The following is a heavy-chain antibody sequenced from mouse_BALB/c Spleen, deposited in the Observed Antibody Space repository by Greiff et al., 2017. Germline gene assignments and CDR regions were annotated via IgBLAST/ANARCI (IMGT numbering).Heavy chain of an antibody. J-gene: IGHJ2*01. CDR3: ARQTPFDY. CDR1: GFTFSSYG. CDR2: ISSGGSYT. Sequence: EVQLVESGGDLVKPGGSLKLSCAASGFTFSSYGMSWVRQTPDKRLEWVATISSGGSYTYYPDSVKGRFTISRDNAKNTLYLQMSSLKSDDTAMYYCARQTPFDYWGQGTTLTVSS. V-gene: IGHV5-6*01.